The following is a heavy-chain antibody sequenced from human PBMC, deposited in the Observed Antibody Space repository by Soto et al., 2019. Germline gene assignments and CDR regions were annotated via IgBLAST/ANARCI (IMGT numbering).Heavy chain of an antibody. J-gene: IGHJ3*02. V-gene: IGHV4-30-4*01. CDR3: ARHKWEIPLDI. Sequence: SETLSLTCTVSGVSMSSGDYYWSWMGQPPGKGLEWVGSIYYTGSTYYNPSLKSRVTISLDTSKNQFSLRLRSVTAADTAVYYCARHKWEIPLDIWGHGTKVTVSS. CDR2: IYYTGST. CDR1: GVSMSSGDYY. D-gene: IGHD1-26*01.